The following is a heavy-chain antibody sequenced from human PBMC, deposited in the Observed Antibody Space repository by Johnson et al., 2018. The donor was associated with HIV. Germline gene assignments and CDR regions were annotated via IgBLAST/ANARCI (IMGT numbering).Heavy chain of an antibody. J-gene: IGHJ3*02. CDR3: ARDRGAGSSGAFDI. D-gene: IGHD6-6*01. CDR1: GFTFSSYA. CDR2: ISYDGSNK. V-gene: IGHV3-30*04. Sequence: QVQLVESGGGLVQPGRSLRLSCAASGFTFSSYAMHWVRQAPGKGLEWVAVISYDGSNKYYADSVKGRFTISRDNSKNTLYLQMNSLRAEDTAVYYCARDRGAGSSGAFDIWGQGTMVTVSS.